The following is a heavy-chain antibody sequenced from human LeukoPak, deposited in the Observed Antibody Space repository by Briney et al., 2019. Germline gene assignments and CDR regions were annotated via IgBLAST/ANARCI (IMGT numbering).Heavy chain of an antibody. D-gene: IGHD3-22*01. CDR2: ISYDGSNK. CDR1: GFTSTIYG. V-gene: IGHV3-30*03. Sequence: GGSLSLSCAASGFTSTIYGMHWVRQAPGKGLEWEAVISYDGSNKYYADSVKGRFTISRDNSKNTLYLQMNSLRAEDTAVYYCASYDSSGYNAFDIWGQGTMVTVSS. CDR3: ASYDSSGYNAFDI. J-gene: IGHJ3*02.